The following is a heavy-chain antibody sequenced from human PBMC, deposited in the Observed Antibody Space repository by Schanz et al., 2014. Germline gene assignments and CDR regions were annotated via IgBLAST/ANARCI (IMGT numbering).Heavy chain of an antibody. CDR1: GFIFSSYG. J-gene: IGHJ5*02. Sequence: QAQLMESGGGVVQPGRSLRLSCAASGFIFSSYGLHWVRQAPGKGLEWVAFIWYDGSNKYYADSVKGRFTISRDNSKNTLYLQMNSLRAEDTSVYYCARDLEGYDGGGGGFDPWGQGTLVTVSS. D-gene: IGHD2-21*01. CDR3: ARDLEGYDGGGGGFDP. V-gene: IGHV3-33*01. CDR2: IWYDGSNK.